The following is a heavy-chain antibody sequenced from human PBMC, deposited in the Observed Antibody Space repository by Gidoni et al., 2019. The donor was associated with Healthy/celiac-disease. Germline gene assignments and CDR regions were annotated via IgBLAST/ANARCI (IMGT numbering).Heavy chain of an antibody. J-gene: IGHJ5*02. V-gene: IGHV4-34*01. CDR3: ARGRYLAPGWFDP. D-gene: IGHD3-9*01. CDR1: GGSFSGYY. CDR2: INHSGST. Sequence: QVQLQQWGAGLLKPSETLSLTCAVYGGSFSGYYWSWIRQPPGKGLEWIGEINHSGSTNYNPSLKSRVTISVDTSKNQFSLKLSSVTAADTAVYYCARGRYLAPGWFDPWGQGTLVTVSS.